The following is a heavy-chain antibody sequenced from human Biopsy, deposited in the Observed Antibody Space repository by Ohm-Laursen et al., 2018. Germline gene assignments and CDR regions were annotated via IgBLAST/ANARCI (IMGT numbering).Heavy chain of an antibody. CDR2: IYYTGNT. CDR1: SGSIRTGDYY. D-gene: IGHD1-26*01. J-gene: IGHJ3*01. V-gene: IGHV4-31*03. CDR3: ARDDDGRCLGNTFDL. Sequence: SDTLSLTCTVSSGSIRTGDYYWTWICQHPGKGLEWIGSIYYTGNTKYNPSLQSRLSMSVDTSKNQFSLKLSSVTAADTAVYFCARDDDGRCLGNTFDLWGQGRMVTVSS.